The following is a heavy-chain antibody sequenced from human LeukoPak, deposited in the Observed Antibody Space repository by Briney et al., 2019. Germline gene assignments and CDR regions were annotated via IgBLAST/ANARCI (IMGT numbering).Heavy chain of an antibody. CDR2: INPNSGDT. Sequence: GASVKVSCKASGYTITNNYMHWVRQAPGQGLEWMAWINPNSGDTKSAQKFQGRVTMTRDTAINTAYMDLSRLRSDDTAVYYCARLSRSSAALDYWGPGTLVTVSS. CDR3: ARLSRSSAALDY. V-gene: IGHV1-2*02. CDR1: GYTITNNY. J-gene: IGHJ4*02. D-gene: IGHD1-26*01.